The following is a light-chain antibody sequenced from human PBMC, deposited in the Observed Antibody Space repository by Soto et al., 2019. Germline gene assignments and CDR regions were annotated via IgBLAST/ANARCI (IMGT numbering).Light chain of an antibody. CDR3: QQANSFPQP. CDR1: QSISNW. V-gene: IGKV1-12*01. J-gene: IGKJ1*01. CDR2: AAS. Sequence: DIQMTQSPSSVSAPVGDRVTITCRATQSISNWVAWYQQKPGKAPKLLIYAASTLESGVPSRFSGSGFGTDFNFTISSLQPEDSATYYCQQANSFPQPFGQGTKVEIQ.